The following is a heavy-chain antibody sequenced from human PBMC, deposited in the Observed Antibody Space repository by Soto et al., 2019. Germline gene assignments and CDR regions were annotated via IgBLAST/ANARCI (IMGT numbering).Heavy chain of an antibody. Sequence: ASVKVSCKASGYTFTSYDINWVRQATGQGLEWMGWMNPNSGNTGYAQKFQGRVTMTRNTSISTAYMELSSLRSEDTAVYYCARGPFTIFGVVTATTNYNWFDPWGQGTLVTVSS. V-gene: IGHV1-8*01. J-gene: IGHJ5*02. CDR1: GYTFTSYD. CDR3: ARGPFTIFGVVTATTNYNWFDP. D-gene: IGHD3-3*01. CDR2: MNPNSGNT.